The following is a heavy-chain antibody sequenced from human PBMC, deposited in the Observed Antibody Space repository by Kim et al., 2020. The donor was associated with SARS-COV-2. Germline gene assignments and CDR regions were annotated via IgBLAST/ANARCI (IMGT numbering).Heavy chain of an antibody. Sequence: GTPYYADSVKGRFTMSRDKTKNTLDQQMISLRAEHTAVYYCARFCDFDYWGQGALVTVSS. D-gene: IGHD3-3*01. CDR2: GTP. V-gene: IGHV3-23*01. CDR3: ARFCDFDY. J-gene: IGHJ4*02.